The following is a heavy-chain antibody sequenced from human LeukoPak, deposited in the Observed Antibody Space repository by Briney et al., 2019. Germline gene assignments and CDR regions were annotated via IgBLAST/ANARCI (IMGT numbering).Heavy chain of an antibody. V-gene: IGHV1-69*05. CDR3: ARDPIPYCSSTSCPRDPWDP. CDR1: GGTFSSYA. D-gene: IGHD2-2*01. CDR2: IIPIFGTA. Sequence: EASVKVSCKASGGTFSSYAISWVRQAPGQGLEWMGGIIPIFGTANYAQKFQGRVTITTDESTSTAYMELSSLRSEDTAVYYCARDPIPYCSSTSCPRDPWDPWGQGTLVTVSS. J-gene: IGHJ5*02.